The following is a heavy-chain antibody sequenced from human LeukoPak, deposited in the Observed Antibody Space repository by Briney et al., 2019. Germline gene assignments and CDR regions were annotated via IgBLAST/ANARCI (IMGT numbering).Heavy chain of an antibody. CDR3: ARTGVTMVRGVTHYYFDY. CDR1: GFSFTNAW. J-gene: IGHJ4*02. D-gene: IGHD3-10*01. CDR2: TRNKANSYTT. Sequence: GGSLRLSCAASGFSFTNAWMSWVRQAPGKGLEWVGRTRNKANSYTTEYAASVKGRFTISRDDSKNSLYLQMNSLKTEDTAVYYCARTGVTMVRGVTHYYFDYWGQGTLVTVSS. V-gene: IGHV3-72*01.